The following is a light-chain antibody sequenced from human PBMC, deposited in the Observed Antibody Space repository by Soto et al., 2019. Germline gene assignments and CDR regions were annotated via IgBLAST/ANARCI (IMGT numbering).Light chain of an antibody. CDR1: QSIYKW. Sequence: DIQLTQSPSSVSASIGDRVTISCRARQSIYKWFVWYQHKPGKAPKLLINAASRLQNGVPSRFSGSGYGTEFTLTISSLQPEDSATYYCQQADIFPFTFGGGTQVAI. CDR3: QQADIFPFT. V-gene: IGKV1-12*01. J-gene: IGKJ4*01. CDR2: AAS.